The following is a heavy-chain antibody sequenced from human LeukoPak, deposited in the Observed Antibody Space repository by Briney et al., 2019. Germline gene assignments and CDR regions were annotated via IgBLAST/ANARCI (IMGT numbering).Heavy chain of an antibody. CDR3: AKDRWEEDY. J-gene: IGHJ4*02. V-gene: IGHV3-48*04. CDR2: ISSSGSTI. CDR1: GFTFSSYA. Sequence: PGGSLRLSCAASGFTFSSYAMSWVRQAPGKGLEWVSYISSSGSTIYYADSVKGRFTISRDNAKNSLYLQMNSLRAEDTAVYYCAKDRWEEDYWGQGTLVTVSS. D-gene: IGHD1-26*01.